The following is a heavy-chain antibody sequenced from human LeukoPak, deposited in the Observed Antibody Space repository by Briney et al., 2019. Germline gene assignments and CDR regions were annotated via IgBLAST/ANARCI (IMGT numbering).Heavy chain of an antibody. Sequence: GGSLRLSCAASGFTFSSYAMSWVRQAPGKGLEWVSAISGSGGSTYYADSVKGRFTISRGNSKNTLYLQMNSLRAEDTAVYYCAGGSGPTYYYGMDVWGQGTTVTVSS. D-gene: IGHD3-10*01. CDR1: GFTFSSYA. CDR2: ISGSGGST. V-gene: IGHV3-23*01. J-gene: IGHJ6*02. CDR3: AGGSGPTYYYGMDV.